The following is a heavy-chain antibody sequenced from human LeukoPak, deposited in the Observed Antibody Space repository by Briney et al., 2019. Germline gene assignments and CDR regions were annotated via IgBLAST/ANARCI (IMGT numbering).Heavy chain of an antibody. CDR1: GYTFTGYY. CDR2: INPNSGGT. CDR3: ARAGYGSGTTFDY. J-gene: IGHJ4*02. Sequence: ASVKVSCKASGYTFTGYYMHWVRQAPGQGREWMGWINPNSGGTNYAQKFQGRVTMTRDTSISTAYMELSRLRSDDTAVYYCARAGYGSGTTFDYWGQGTLVTVSS. V-gene: IGHV1-2*02. D-gene: IGHD3-10*01.